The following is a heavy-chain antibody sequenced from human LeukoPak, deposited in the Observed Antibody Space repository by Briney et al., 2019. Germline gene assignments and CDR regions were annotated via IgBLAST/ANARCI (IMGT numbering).Heavy chain of an antibody. CDR3: ARPHPSYSSSSGIGAFDI. J-gene: IGHJ3*02. V-gene: IGHV4-39*01. D-gene: IGHD6-6*01. Sequence: PSETLSLTCTVSGGSISSSSYYWGWIRQPPGKGLEWIGSIYYSGNTYYNPSLKSRVTMSVDTSKNQFSLKLSSVTAADTAVYYCARPHPSYSSSSGIGAFDIWGQGTMVTVSS. CDR2: IYYSGNT. CDR1: GGSISSSSYY.